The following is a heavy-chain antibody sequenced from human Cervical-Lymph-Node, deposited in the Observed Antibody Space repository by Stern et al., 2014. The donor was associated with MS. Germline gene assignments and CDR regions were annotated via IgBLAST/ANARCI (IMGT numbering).Heavy chain of an antibody. D-gene: IGHD5-18*01. CDR1: GGSFSGYY. V-gene: IGHV4-34*01. CDR3: ARQWIQLWPTYGMDV. CDR2: INHSGST. J-gene: IGHJ6*02. Sequence: VQLQQWGAGLLKPSETLSLTCAVYGGSFSGYYWSWIRQPPGKGLEWIGEINHSGSTNYNPSLKGRVTISVDTSKNQFSLKLSSVTAADTAVYYCARQWIQLWPTYGMDVWGQGTTVTVSS.